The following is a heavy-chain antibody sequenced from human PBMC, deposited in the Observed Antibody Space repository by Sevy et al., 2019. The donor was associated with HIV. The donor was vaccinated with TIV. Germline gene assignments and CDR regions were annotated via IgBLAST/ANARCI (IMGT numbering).Heavy chain of an antibody. CDR2: ISGIGSST. CDR3: AKALNPALESMIEVIFRSLKGFDV. Sequence: GGSLRLSCAASGFTFSDAWMTWVRQAPGKGLEWVSVISGIGSSTYYADSVKGRFTISRDNSKNTLYLQMNSLRADDTAVYYCAKALNPALESMIEVIFRSLKGFDVWGQGTMVTVSS. D-gene: IGHD3-22*01. CDR1: GFTFSDAW. J-gene: IGHJ3*01. V-gene: IGHV3-23*01.